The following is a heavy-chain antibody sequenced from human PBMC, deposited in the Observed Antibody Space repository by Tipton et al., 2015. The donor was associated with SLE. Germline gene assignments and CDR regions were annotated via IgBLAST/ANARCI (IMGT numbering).Heavy chain of an antibody. CDR3: ASKGYGDYVYYYFDY. D-gene: IGHD4-17*01. Sequence: TLSLTCDVSGDSISSLYWWSWVRQSPGKGLEWIADIYHTGSTNYNPSLESRVTILLDKSRNQFSLKLSFVTAADTAVYYCASKGYGDYVYYYFDYWGQGALVTVSS. CDR1: GDSISSLYW. V-gene: IGHV4-4*02. CDR2: IYHTGST. J-gene: IGHJ4*02.